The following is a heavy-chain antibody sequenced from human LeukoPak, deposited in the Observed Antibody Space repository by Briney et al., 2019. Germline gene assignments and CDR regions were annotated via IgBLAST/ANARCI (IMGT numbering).Heavy chain of an antibody. J-gene: IGHJ4*02. CDR2: ISWNSGSI. Sequence: GRSLRLSCAASGFTFDDYAMHWVRQAPGKGLEWVSGISWNSGSIGYADSVKGRFTISRDNAKNSLYLQMNSLRAEDTALYYCAGDVKKYSSGWYGYEPYYFDYWGQGTLVTVSS. V-gene: IGHV3-9*01. CDR1: GFTFDDYA. CDR3: AGDVKKYSSGWYGYEPYYFDY. D-gene: IGHD6-19*01.